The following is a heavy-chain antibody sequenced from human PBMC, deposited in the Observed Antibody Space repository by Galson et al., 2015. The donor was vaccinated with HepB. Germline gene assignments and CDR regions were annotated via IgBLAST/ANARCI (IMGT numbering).Heavy chain of an antibody. V-gene: IGHV3-23*01. CDR1: GFPFSTYS. Sequence: SLRLSCAASGFPFSTYSMSWVRQAPGKGLEWVSGMTGGGRSLFHADSVKGRVTISRENSKNTLYLQINSLRAEDSAIYYRAKMASDGPHDYWGQGTLVIVSS. D-gene: IGHD2-21*01. CDR2: MTGGGRSL. CDR3: AKMASDGPHDY. J-gene: IGHJ4*02.